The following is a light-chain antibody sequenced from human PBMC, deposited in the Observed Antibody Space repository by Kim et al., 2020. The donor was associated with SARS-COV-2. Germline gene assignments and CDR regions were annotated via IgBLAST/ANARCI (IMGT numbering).Light chain of an antibody. CDR2: DVS. Sequence: GQSITISCPGTSSDVGGYKYVSWYQQHPGKAPKLMIYDVSNRPSGVSNRFSGSKSGNTASLTISGLQAEDEANYYGSSYTSSTTRVFGGGTQLTVL. J-gene: IGLJ3*02. V-gene: IGLV2-14*03. CDR3: SSYTSSTTRV. CDR1: SSDVGGYKY.